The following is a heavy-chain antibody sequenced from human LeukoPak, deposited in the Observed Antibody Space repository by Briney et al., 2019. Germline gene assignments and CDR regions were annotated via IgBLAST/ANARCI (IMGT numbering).Heavy chain of an antibody. D-gene: IGHD5-18*01. CDR1: GFTVSTNY. V-gene: IGHV3-66*01. J-gene: IGHJ4*02. Sequence: GGSLRLSCAASGFTVSTNYMNWVRQAPGKGLEWVSVVYMGGTTYYADSGKGRFTISRDRTKNTIYLQMNNLRAEDTAVYYCARGLLRDGYTYTYSFDYWGQGALVTVSS. CDR2: VYMGGTT. CDR3: ARGLLRDGYTYTYSFDY.